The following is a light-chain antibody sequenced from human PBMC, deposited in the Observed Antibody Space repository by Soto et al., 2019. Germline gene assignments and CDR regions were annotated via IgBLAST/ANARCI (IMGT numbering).Light chain of an antibody. CDR1: SSDVGTYSF. Sequence: QLVLTQPASVSGSPGQSIAISCTGTSSDVGTYSFVSWYQQHPGKAPKLLIYDVSNRPSGVSDRFSGSKSGNTASLTISGLQAEDEADYYCSSYTSSTVVFGGGTKLTVL. CDR3: SSYTSSTVV. CDR2: DVS. V-gene: IGLV2-14*03. J-gene: IGLJ2*01.